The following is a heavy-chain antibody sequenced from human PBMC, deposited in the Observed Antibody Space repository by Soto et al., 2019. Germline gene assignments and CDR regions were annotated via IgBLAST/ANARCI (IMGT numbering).Heavy chain of an antibody. D-gene: IGHD1-1*01. CDR3: ASSPQLLRSTAYYFDY. CDR1: GGSISSYY. Sequence: PSETLSLTCTVSGGSISSYYWSWIRQPPGKGLEWIGYIYYSGSTNYNPSLKSRVTISVDTSKNQFSLKLSSVTAADTAVYYCASSPQLLRSTAYYFDYWGQGTLVTVSS. CDR2: IYYSGST. J-gene: IGHJ4*02. V-gene: IGHV4-59*08.